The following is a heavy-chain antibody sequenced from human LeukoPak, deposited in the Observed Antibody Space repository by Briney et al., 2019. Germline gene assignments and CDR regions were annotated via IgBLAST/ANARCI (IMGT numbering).Heavy chain of an antibody. CDR3: ASSGPHDDNWFDP. J-gene: IGHJ5*02. D-gene: IGHD2-15*01. CDR1: GRSFRGYY. V-gene: IGHV4-34*01. CDR2: INHSGST. Sequence: SETLSLTCAVYGRSFRGYYWSWIRQPPGKGLEWIGEINHSGSTNYNPSLKSRVTISVDTSKNQFSLKLSSVTAADTAVYYCASSGPHDDNWFDPWGQGTLVTVSS.